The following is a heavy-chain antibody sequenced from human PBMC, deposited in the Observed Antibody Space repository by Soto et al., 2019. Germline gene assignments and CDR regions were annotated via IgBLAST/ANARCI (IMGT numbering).Heavy chain of an antibody. V-gene: IGHV2-5*02. CDR2: IYWDDAK. J-gene: IGHJ4*02. CDR3: AHKGGGDRILDY. Sequence: QITLKESGPTLVKPTQTLTLTCTFSGFSLSTSGVGVGWIRQPPGKALEWLALIYWDDAKHYSPSLKSRLTITTDPSKNQLFLTMSTIYPVDTSTYSCAHKGGGDRILDYWGQGTLVTVSS. CDR1: GFSLSTSGVG. D-gene: IGHD3-16*01.